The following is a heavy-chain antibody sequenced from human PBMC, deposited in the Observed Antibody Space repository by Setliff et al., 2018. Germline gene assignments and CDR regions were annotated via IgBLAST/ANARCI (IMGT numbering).Heavy chain of an antibody. Sequence: GASVKVSCKASGYKFADYGITWVRQAPGQGLEWMGWIGVYTGKTYYADKFQGRVTMTTDSSTDTAYLELRSLKSDDTAVYYCLRLVRYCSRTACQRTSGDEVWGQGTLVTVSS. CDR3: LRLVRYCSRTACQRTSGDEV. D-gene: IGHD2-8*01. CDR1: GYKFADYG. V-gene: IGHV1-18*01. J-gene: IGHJ4*01. CDR2: IGVYTGKT.